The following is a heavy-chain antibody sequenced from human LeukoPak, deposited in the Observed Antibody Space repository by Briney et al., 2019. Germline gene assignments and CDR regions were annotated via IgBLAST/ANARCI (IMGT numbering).Heavy chain of an antibody. J-gene: IGHJ4*02. V-gene: IGHV1-46*01. Sequence: ASVKVSCKASGYTFTSYYMHWVRQAPGQGLEWMGIINPSGGSTSYAQKFQGRVTMTRDTSTSTVYMGLSSLRSEDTAVYYCARDRDPVGATKPHFDYWGQGTLVTVSS. CDR1: GYTFTSYY. CDR2: INPSGGST. CDR3: ARDRDPVGATKPHFDY. D-gene: IGHD1-26*01.